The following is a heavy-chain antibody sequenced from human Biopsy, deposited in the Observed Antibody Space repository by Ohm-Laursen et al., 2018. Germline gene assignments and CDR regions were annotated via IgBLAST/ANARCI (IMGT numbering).Heavy chain of an antibody. CDR1: GYTFTGYH. CDR3: TRGGYYYDSLAYYYWFDP. Sequence: ASVKVSCKASGYTFTGYHVHWVRQAPGQGLEWLGWINAKTGDTNYAQKFQGGVTMTRDTSISTAYVDLSSLRSDDTAVYYCTRGGYYYDSLAYYYWFDPWGQGTLVTVSS. D-gene: IGHD3-22*01. J-gene: IGHJ5*02. CDR2: INAKTGDT. V-gene: IGHV1-2*02.